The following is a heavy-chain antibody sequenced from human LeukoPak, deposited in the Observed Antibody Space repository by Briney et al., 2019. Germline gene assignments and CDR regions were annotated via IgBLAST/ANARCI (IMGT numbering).Heavy chain of an antibody. J-gene: IGHJ4*02. V-gene: IGHV3-23*01. Sequence: GGSLRLSCAASGFTFSSYAMSWVRQAPGKGLEWVSAISGSGGSTYYADSVKGRFTISRDNSKNTLYLQMNSLRAEDTAVYYCAKQETGPYSSSWYDYWGQGTLVTVSS. CDR2: ISGSGGST. CDR3: AKQETGPYSSSWYDY. CDR1: GFTFSSYA. D-gene: IGHD6-13*01.